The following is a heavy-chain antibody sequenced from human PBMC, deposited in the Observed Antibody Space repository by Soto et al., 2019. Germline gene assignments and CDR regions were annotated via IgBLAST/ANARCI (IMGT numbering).Heavy chain of an antibody. D-gene: IGHD3-16*01. J-gene: IGHJ4*02. V-gene: IGHV3-7*01. Sequence: EVQLVESGGGLVQPGGSLRLSCEASGMKFSNYWMSWVRQAPGKGLEWVANINQDGSEDYYVDSVKGRFTISRDNTKNSLYLQMNSLRAEDMAVYFCVRDWAGPWDYWGQGSLVTVSS. CDR3: VRDWAGPWDY. CDR1: GMKFSNYW. CDR2: INQDGSED.